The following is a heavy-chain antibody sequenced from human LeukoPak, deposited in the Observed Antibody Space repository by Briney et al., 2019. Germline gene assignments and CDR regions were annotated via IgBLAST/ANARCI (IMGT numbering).Heavy chain of an antibody. CDR2: ISGSSGNT. CDR3: AILLWFGESSFDY. CDR1: GFTFDDYG. D-gene: IGHD3-10*01. Sequence: GGSLRLSCAASGFTFDDYGMSWVRQAPGKGLEWVSTISGSSGNTYYADSVKGRFTISRDNSKNTLYLQMNSLRAEDTAVYYCAILLWFGESSFDYWGQGTLVTVSS. V-gene: IGHV3-23*01. J-gene: IGHJ4*02.